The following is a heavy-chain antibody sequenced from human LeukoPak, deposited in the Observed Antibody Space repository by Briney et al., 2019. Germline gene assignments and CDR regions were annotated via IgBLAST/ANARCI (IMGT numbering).Heavy chain of an antibody. CDR3: ARDKGPSTVTTDGFDY. D-gene: IGHD4-17*01. V-gene: IGHV4-38-2*02. CDR2: IYHSGST. J-gene: IGHJ4*02. CDR1: GYSISSGYY. Sequence: SETLSLTCTVSGYSISSGYYWGWIRQPPGKGLEWIGSIYHSGSTYYNPSLKSRVTISVDTPKNQFSLKLSSVTAADTAVYYCARDKGPSTVTTDGFDYWGQGTLVTVSS.